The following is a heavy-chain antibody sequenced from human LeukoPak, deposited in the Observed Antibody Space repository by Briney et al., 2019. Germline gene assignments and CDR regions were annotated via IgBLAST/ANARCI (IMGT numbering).Heavy chain of an antibody. Sequence: PSETLSLTSTVSGGSVSSGSYYWSWLRQPPGKGLEWIGYIYYSGSTNYNPSLKSRVTISVDTSKNQFSLKLSSVTAADTAVYYCASSEMATVEYYFDQWGQGTLVTVSS. V-gene: IGHV4-61*01. CDR2: IYYSGST. J-gene: IGHJ4*02. CDR1: GGSVSSGSYY. D-gene: IGHD5-24*01. CDR3: ASSEMATVEYYFDQ.